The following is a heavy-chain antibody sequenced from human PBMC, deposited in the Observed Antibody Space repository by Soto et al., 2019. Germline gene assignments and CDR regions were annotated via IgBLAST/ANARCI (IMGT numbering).Heavy chain of an antibody. Sequence: GGSLRLSCAASGFTVSSYSMNWVRQAPGKGLEWVSSISSSSSYIYYADSVKGRFTISRDNAKNSLYLQMNSLRAEDTAVYYCARDTYSSSWYPTGMDVWGQGTTVTVSS. CDR1: GFTVSSYS. CDR2: ISSSSSYI. J-gene: IGHJ6*02. CDR3: ARDTYSSSWYPTGMDV. V-gene: IGHV3-21*01. D-gene: IGHD6-13*01.